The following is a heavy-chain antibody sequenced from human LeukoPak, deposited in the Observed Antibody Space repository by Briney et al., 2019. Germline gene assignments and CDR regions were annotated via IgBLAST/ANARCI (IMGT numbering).Heavy chain of an antibody. V-gene: IGHV4-30-4*08. CDR1: GGSISSGDYY. CDR3: ARDRITMVRGVSTYYYYYYMDV. Sequence: SETLSLTCTVSGGSISSGDYYWSWIRQPPGKGLEWIGYIYYSGSTYYSPSLKSRVTISVDTSKNQFSLKLSSVTAADTAVYYCARDRITMVRGVSTYYYYYYMDVWGKGTTVTVSS. J-gene: IGHJ6*03. D-gene: IGHD3-10*01. CDR2: IYYSGST.